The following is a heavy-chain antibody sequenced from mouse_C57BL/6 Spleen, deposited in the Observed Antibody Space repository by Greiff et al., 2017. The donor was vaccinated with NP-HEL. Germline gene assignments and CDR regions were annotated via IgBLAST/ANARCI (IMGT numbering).Heavy chain of an antibody. V-gene: IGHV12-3*01. D-gene: IGHD4-1*02. CDR2: ITHSGET. J-gene: IGHJ1*03. Sequence: VQLQQSGPGLVKPSQSLFLTCSITGFPITSGYYWIWIRQSPRKPLEWMGYITHSGETFYNPSLQSPISITRETSKNQFFLQLNSVTTEDTAMYYCAGDTNWEGYFDVWGTGTTVTVSS. CDR3: AGDTNWEGYFDV. CDR1: GFPITSGYY.